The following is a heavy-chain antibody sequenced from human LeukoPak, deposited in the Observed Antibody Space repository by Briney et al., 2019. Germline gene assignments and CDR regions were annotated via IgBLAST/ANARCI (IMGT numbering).Heavy chain of an antibody. V-gene: IGHV3-23*01. CDR3: AKDSAYSSGWYYFDP. J-gene: IGHJ4*02. Sequence: GGSLRLSCAASGFTFISYAMNWVRQAPGKGLEWVSGISGSGGSTYYADSVKGRFTISRDNSKNTLYLQMNSLRAEDTAVYYCAKDSAYSSGWYYFDPWGQGILVTVSS. CDR2: ISGSGGST. D-gene: IGHD6-13*01. CDR1: GFTFISYA.